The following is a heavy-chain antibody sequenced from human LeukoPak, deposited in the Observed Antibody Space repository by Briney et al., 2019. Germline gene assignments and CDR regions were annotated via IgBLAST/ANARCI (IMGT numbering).Heavy chain of an antibody. J-gene: IGHJ6*03. V-gene: IGHV1-3*03. Sequence: ASVKVSCKASGYTFTSYAMHWLRQPPGQRLEWMGWINAGNGNTKYSQEFQGRVTITRDTSASTAYMELSSLRSEDTAVYYCARGHKNLLRYFDWLSPAYYYYYYMDVWGKGTTVTVSS. D-gene: IGHD3-9*01. CDR1: GYTFTSYA. CDR3: ARGHKNLLRYFDWLSPAYYYYYYMDV. CDR2: INAGNGNT.